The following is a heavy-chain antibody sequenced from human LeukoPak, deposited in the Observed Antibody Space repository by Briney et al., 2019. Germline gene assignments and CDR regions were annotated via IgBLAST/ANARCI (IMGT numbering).Heavy chain of an antibody. J-gene: IGHJ6*03. CDR1: GGTVISYA. V-gene: IGHV1-69*05. CDR3: ASAFEYSSPPDYYHYMDG. D-gene: IGHD6-6*01. Sequence: SVKVSCKASGGTVISYAISGVRQAPGQGLEWMGGIIPIFGTANYAQKFQGRVTITTDESTSTAYMELSSLRSEDTAVYYCASAFEYSSPPDYYHYMDGWGRGTTVTVSS. CDR2: IIPIFGTA.